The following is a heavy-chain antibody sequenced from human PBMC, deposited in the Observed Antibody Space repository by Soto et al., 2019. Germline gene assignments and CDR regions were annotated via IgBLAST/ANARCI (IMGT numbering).Heavy chain of an antibody. Sequence: PSETLSLTCSFSGDSVTSHYLTWIRQSPEKGLEWIGYMHYTGFSHYNPSLKSRLTISVDRSKNQFTLQLTSVTVADTAVYYCASPGHFRGGVDAFEIWGQGTMVSVSS. V-gene: IGHV4-59*02. CDR2: MHYTGFS. J-gene: IGHJ3*02. CDR3: ASPGHFRGGVDAFEI. D-gene: IGHD3-3*02. CDR1: GDSVTSHY.